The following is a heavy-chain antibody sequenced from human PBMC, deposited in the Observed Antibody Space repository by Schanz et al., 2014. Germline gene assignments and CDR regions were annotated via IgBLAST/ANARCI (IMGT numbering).Heavy chain of an antibody. D-gene: IGHD6-19*01. Sequence: EVQLVESGGGLVQPGRSLRLSCAASGFRFDAYAMHWVRQAPGKGLEWVSGMSCNAGSLGYGDSVKGRFTISRDNAKISLYLQVNTLSPEDRAIYYYVRDKKGFVAVAGSAPFDYWGQGTLVTVSS. CDR1: GFRFDAYA. CDR2: MSCNAGSL. CDR3: VRDKKGFVAVAGSAPFDY. J-gene: IGHJ4*02. V-gene: IGHV3-9*01.